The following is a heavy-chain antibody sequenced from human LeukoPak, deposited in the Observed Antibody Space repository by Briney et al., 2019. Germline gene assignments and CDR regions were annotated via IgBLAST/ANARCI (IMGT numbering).Heavy chain of an antibody. J-gene: IGHJ4*02. CDR3: GRDSVEMGTIHSDY. CDR1: GGSISSSNYF. Sequence: SETLSLTYTVSGGSISSSNYFWGWIRQAPGKGLEWIGSIYYSGSTYYNPSLKSRVTISADMSKNQFSLRLYSVTAADTAVYYCGRDSVEMGTIHSDYWGQGTLVTVSS. CDR2: IYYSGST. V-gene: IGHV4-39*07. D-gene: IGHD5-24*01.